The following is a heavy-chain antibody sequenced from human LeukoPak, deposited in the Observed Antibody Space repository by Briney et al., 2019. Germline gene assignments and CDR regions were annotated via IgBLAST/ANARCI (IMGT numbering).Heavy chain of an antibody. Sequence: SETLSLTCAVYGGSFSGYYWSWIRQPPGKGLEWIGEINHSGSTNYNPSLKSRVTISVDTSKNQFSLKLNSVTAADTAMYYCARHVASYDFDHWGQGTLVTVSS. D-gene: IGHD3-3*01. CDR3: ARHVASYDFDH. J-gene: IGHJ5*02. CDR1: GGSFSGYY. CDR2: INHSGST. V-gene: IGHV4-34*01.